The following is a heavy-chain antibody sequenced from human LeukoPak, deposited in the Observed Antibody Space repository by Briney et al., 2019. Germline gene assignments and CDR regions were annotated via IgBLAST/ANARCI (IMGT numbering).Heavy chain of an antibody. J-gene: IGHJ4*02. CDR1: GFTFISYS. CDR3: ARGGFYGDPNFDY. D-gene: IGHD4-17*01. Sequence: KSGGSLRLSCAASGFTFISYSMNWVRQAPGKGLEWVSSISSSSSYIYYADSVKGRFTISRDNAKNSLYLQMNSLRAEDTAVYYCARGGFYGDPNFDYWGQGTLVTVSS. CDR2: ISSSSSYI. V-gene: IGHV3-21*01.